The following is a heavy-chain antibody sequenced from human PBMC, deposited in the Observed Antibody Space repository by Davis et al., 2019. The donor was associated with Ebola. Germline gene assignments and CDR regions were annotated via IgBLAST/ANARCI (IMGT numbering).Heavy chain of an antibody. CDR1: GYTLTEFS. Sequence: SVKVSCKVSGYTLTEFSIHWVRQAPGQGLEWMGRIIPILGIANYAQKFQGRVTITADKSTSTAYMELSSLRSEDTAVYYCASGHIAAAGTRGYYGMDVWGQGTMVTVSS. CDR3: ASGHIAAAGTRGYYGMDV. J-gene: IGHJ6*02. D-gene: IGHD6-13*01. V-gene: IGHV1-69*02. CDR2: IIPILGIA.